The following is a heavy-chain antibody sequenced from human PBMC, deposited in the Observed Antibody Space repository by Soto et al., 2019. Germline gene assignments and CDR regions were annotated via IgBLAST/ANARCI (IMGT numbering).Heavy chain of an antibody. D-gene: IGHD5-12*01. V-gene: IGHV1-2*02. J-gene: IGHJ4*02. CDR2: INPNSGGT. CDR3: ARGAYSGYDWIRHFDY. Sequence: GASVKVSCKASGYTFTGYYMHWVRQAPGQGLEWMGRINPNSGGTNYAQKFQGRVTMTADKSISTAYMELSSLRSEDTAVYYCARGAYSGYDWIRHFDYWGQGTLVTVSS. CDR1: GYTFTGYY.